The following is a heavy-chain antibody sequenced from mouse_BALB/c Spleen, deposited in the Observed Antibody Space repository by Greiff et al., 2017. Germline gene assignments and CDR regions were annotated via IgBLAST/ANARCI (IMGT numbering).Heavy chain of an antibody. D-gene: IGHD2-1*01. V-gene: IGHV1-9*01. CDR1: GYTFSSYW. CDR3: ARGHYGNYEGFAY. CDR2: ILPGSGST. Sequence: VQLVESGAELMKPGASVKISCKATGYTFSSYWIEWVKQRPGHGLEWIGEILPGSGSTNYNEKFKGKATFTADTSSNTAYMQLSSLTSEDSAVYYCARGHYGNYEGFAYWGQGTLVTVSA. J-gene: IGHJ3*01.